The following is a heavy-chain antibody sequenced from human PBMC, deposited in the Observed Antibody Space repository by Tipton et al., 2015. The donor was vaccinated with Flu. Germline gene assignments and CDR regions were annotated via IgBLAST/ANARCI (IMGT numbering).Heavy chain of an antibody. Sequence: TLSLTCTVSGGSITSSSVYFWGWIRQPPGKGLEWIGYIYYSGSTNYNPSLKSRVTISVDTYKNQLSLKLTSVTAADTAVYYCARRVPGVAANYFDYWGQGTLVTVSS. D-gene: IGHD2-15*01. CDR1: GGSITSSSVYF. J-gene: IGHJ4*02. CDR3: ARRVPGVAANYFDY. CDR2: IYYSGST. V-gene: IGHV4-61*05.